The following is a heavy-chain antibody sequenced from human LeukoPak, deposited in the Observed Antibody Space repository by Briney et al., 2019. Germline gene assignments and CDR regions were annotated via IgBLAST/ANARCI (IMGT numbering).Heavy chain of an antibody. Sequence: SETLSLTCTVSGGSVSSDNYYWSWIRQPPGRGLEWIGYIYYSGSTNYNPSLKSRVTISVDTSKNQFSLKLSSVTAADTAVYYCARDLGTYVFDYWGQGTLVTVSS. J-gene: IGHJ4*02. CDR1: GGSVSSDNYY. CDR2: IYYSGST. CDR3: ARDLGTYVFDY. V-gene: IGHV4-61*01. D-gene: IGHD1-14*01.